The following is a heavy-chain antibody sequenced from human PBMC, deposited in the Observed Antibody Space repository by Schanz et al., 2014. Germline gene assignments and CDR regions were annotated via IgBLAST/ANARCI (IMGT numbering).Heavy chain of an antibody. V-gene: IGHV1-18*01. CDR3: ARDRRRYCSTASCRHDNWFDP. J-gene: IGHJ5*02. CDR2: ISAYTNNT. D-gene: IGHD2-2*01. CDR1: RYTFNTYG. Sequence: QGQLVQSGPEVKEPGASVKVSCEASRYTFNTYGLNWVRQAPGQGLEWMGWISAYTNNTNYAQKVQGRVTMTTDTSTGATYMELRSLRSDDTAVDYCARDRRRYCSTASCRHDNWFDPWGQGTLVIVSS.